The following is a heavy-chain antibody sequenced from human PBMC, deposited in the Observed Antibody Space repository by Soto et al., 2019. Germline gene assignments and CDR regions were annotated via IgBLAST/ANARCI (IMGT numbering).Heavy chain of an antibody. CDR1: GGSIGGVGYA. Sequence: PSETLSLACAVSGGSIGGVGYAWSWIRQPPGGGLEWIGYMYHSGTFLKSPSLKTRLTMSLDMSKNQFSLTLNSMTAADTAVYYCARAQFYSGSGNYNNLMFDAWGQGIQVTVSS. J-gene: IGHJ5*02. CDR2: MYHSGTF. D-gene: IGHD3-10*01. CDR3: ARAQFYSGSGNYNNLMFDA. V-gene: IGHV4-30-2*01.